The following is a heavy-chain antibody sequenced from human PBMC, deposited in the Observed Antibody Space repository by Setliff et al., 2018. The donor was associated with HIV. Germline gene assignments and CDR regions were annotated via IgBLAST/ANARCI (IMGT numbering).Heavy chain of an antibody. J-gene: IGHJ4*02. D-gene: IGHD2-2*01. CDR1: GGSLRGYY. CDR3: ARLHLRVLPSIFDY. V-gene: IGHV4-34*01. CDR2: ISHTGNI. Sequence: ASETLSLTCAVYGGSLRGYYWSWVRQSPLKGLEWIGEISHTGNINYNTALSNRVTVSVDTSKNQFSLNLTSVTAADTAVYFCARLHLRVLPSIFDYWGPGTMVTVSS.